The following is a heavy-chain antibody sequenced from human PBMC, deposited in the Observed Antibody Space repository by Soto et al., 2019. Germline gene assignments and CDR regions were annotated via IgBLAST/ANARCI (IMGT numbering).Heavy chain of an antibody. CDR3: ARKVVGASYYFDY. J-gene: IGHJ4*02. CDR2: IYYSGST. Sequence: SETLSLTCTFSGGSIISYYWSWIRQPPGKGLEWIGYIYYSGSTNYNPSLKSRVTISVDTSKNQFSLKLSSVTAADTAVYYCARKVVGASYYFDYWGQGTLVTVSS. CDR1: GGSIISYY. V-gene: IGHV4-59*01. D-gene: IGHD1-26*01.